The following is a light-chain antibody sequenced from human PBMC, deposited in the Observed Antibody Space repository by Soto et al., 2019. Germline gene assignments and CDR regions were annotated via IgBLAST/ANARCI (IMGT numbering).Light chain of an antibody. Sequence: EIVLTQSPATLSLSPGESATLSCRARQNIDYYLHWYQQKPGQSPRLVIYDTFNRATGVPVRFRGVGAGTDFTLTISDLEPEDFAFYYRQQRKSSPITFGTGTRVEI. CDR3: QQRKSSPIT. V-gene: IGKV3-11*01. CDR2: DTF. J-gene: IGKJ4*01. CDR1: QNIDYY.